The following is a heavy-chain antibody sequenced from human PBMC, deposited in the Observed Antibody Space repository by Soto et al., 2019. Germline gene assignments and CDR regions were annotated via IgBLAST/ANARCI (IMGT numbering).Heavy chain of an antibody. Sequence: GGSLRLSCAASGFPFIDAWMSWVRQAPGKGLQWVGRIRSNADGGTTDLTAPVRDRFSISRDDSKNTLYLQMNSLKIDDTAVYFCSTALRRDSALGGYWGQGTLVTVSS. CDR3: STALRRDSALGGY. V-gene: IGHV3-15*01. D-gene: IGHD2-15*01. CDR2: IRSNADGGTT. CDR1: GFPFIDAW. J-gene: IGHJ4*02.